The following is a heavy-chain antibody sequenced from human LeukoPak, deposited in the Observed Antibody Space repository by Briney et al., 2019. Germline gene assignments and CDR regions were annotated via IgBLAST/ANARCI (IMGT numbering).Heavy chain of an antibody. CDR2: INPNSGDT. V-gene: IGHV1-2*02. D-gene: IGHD3-16*01. CDR1: GYAFTGYH. Sequence: APVKVSCKASGYAFTGYHMHWVRQAPGQRLEWMGWINPNSGDTKYAEKFQGRVTITRDTSISTAYMELSRLRSDDTAMYYCARDNYDYVWGIYARAFDVWGHGTMVTVSS. J-gene: IGHJ3*01. CDR3: ARDNYDYVWGIYARAFDV.